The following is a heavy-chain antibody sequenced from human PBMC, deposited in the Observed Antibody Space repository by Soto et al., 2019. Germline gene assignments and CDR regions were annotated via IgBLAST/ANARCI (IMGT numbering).Heavy chain of an antibody. J-gene: IGHJ6*01. V-gene: IGHV3-7*01. CDR1: GFTFTFYW. CDR3: ARVRRRDWEMLQMVSYFYYGMDV. CDR2: INQDGSEK. D-gene: IGHD1-26*01. Sequence: EVQLVESGGGLVQPRGSLRLSCAVSGFTFTFYWMAWVRQAPGKGLEWVANINQDGSEKYYVDSVKGRFTISRDDDTNSLYLQMNGLGAEDPAAYYCARVRRRDWEMLQMVSYFYYGMDVWGQGARVTVSS.